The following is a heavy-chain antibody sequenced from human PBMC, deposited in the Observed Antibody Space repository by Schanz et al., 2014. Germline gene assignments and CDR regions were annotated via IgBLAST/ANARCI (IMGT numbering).Heavy chain of an antibody. Sequence: QVQLVESGGSVVQPGRSLRLSCAGSGFSLSDYGMHWVRQAPGRGLEWVAVISYHGSEKCYADSVKGRFTISRDNSKNTLYLQMTSLRTEDTAVYFCAKSYDTSGYSGFDYWGQGTLVTVSS. CDR2: ISYHGSEK. CDR3: AKSYDTSGYSGFDY. CDR1: GFSLSDYG. J-gene: IGHJ4*02. D-gene: IGHD3-22*01. V-gene: IGHV3-30*18.